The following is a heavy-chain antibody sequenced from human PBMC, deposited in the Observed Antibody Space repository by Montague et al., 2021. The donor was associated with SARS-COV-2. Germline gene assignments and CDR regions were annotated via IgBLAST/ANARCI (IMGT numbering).Heavy chain of an antibody. D-gene: IGHD2-15*01. V-gene: IGHV3-30*04. CDR1: GFTFSSYA. CDR2: ISYDGSNK. J-gene: IGHJ4*02. Sequence: SLRLSCAASGFTFSSYAMHWVRQAPGKGLEWVAVISYDGSNKYYADSVKGRFTISRDNSKNTLYLQMNSLRAEDTAVYYCARGAGWLLAATPYFDFWGQGTLVTVSS. CDR3: ARGAGWLLAATPYFDF.